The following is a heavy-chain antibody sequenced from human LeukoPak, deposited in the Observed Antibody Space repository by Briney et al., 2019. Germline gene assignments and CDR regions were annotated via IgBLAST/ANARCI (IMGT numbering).Heavy chain of an antibody. CDR3: ARAGIAVAGTSWFDP. J-gene: IGHJ5*02. CDR2: IYPGDSDT. CDR1: GYSFTSYW. Sequence: GESLKISCKGSGYSFTSYWIGWVRQMPGKGLEWMGIIYPGDSDTRYSPSFQGQVTISADKSISTASLQWSSLKASDTAMYYCARAGIAVAGTSWFDPWGQGTLVTVSS. D-gene: IGHD6-19*01. V-gene: IGHV5-51*01.